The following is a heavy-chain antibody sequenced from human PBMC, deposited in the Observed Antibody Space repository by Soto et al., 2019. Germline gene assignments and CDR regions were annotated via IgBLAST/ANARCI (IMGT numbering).Heavy chain of an antibody. Sequence: EVQLVESGGGLVQPGGSLRLSCGVSGFTFSSFWMHWVRQAPGEGLVWVSRINTDGSSTSYADSVKGRFTISRDNAKNTLYLQMNSLRVEDTAMYYCAKRGVDTFGLSYWGQGTLVTVSS. CDR3: AKRGVDTFGLSY. D-gene: IGHD3-10*01. V-gene: IGHV3-74*01. J-gene: IGHJ4*02. CDR1: GFTFSSFW. CDR2: INTDGSST.